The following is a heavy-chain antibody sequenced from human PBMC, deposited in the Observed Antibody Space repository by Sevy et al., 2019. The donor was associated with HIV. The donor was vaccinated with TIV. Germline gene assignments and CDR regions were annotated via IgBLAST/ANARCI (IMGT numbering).Heavy chain of an antibody. CDR1: GFTFSSYI. CDR3: ARGVSDFWSGYPDY. Sequence: GGSLRLSCAASGFTFSSYIMNWVRQAPGKGLEWVSSISSSSSYIYYADSVKGRFTISRDNAKNSLYQQMNSLRVEDTAVYYCARGVSDFWSGYPDYWGQGTLVTVSS. D-gene: IGHD3-3*01. V-gene: IGHV3-21*01. CDR2: ISSSSSYI. J-gene: IGHJ4*02.